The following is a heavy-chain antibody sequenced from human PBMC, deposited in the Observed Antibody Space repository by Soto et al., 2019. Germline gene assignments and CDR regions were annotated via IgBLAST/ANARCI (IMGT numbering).Heavy chain of an antibody. CDR2: IYSTGST. J-gene: IGHJ4*02. V-gene: IGHV4-39*01. CDR1: GDSISSNNYY. CDR3: ARPPGYAVPTVYATHYFNY. D-gene: IGHD2-8*01. Sequence: QLQLQESGPGLVKPSETLSLTCTVSGDSISSNNYYCGWIRQPPGKGLEWIGSIYSTGSTYYNPSLKSLVTLSIDTSTSQFSLKLSSVTVADTAVYSCARPPGYAVPTVYATHYFNYWGQGILVTVST.